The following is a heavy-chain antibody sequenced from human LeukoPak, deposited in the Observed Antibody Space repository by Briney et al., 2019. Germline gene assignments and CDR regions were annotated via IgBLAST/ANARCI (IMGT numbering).Heavy chain of an antibody. D-gene: IGHD6-13*01. J-gene: IGHJ6*03. CDR3: ARRSSSSWSYYYYYYMDV. Sequence: PGGSLRLSCAASGFTFSDYYMSWIRQAPGKGLEWVSYISSSGSTIYYADSVKGRFTISRDNAKNSLYLQMNSLRAEDTAVYYCARRSSSSWSYYYYYYMDVWGKGTTVTVSS. V-gene: IGHV3-11*04. CDR2: ISSSGSTI. CDR1: GFTFSDYY.